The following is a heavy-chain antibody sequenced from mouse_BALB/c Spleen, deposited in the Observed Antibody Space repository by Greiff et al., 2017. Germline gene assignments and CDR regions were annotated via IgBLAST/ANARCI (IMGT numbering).Heavy chain of an antibody. CDR2: INPYNDGT. Sequence: EVKLQESGPELVKPGASVKMSCKASGYTFTSYVMHWVKQKPGQGLEWIGYINPYNDGTKYNEKFKGKATLTSDKSSSTAYIELSSLTSEDSAVYYCARLMVSQAYWGQGTTLTVSS. V-gene: IGHV1-14*01. J-gene: IGHJ2*01. CDR1: GYTFTSYV. CDR3: ARLMVSQAY. D-gene: IGHD2-1*01.